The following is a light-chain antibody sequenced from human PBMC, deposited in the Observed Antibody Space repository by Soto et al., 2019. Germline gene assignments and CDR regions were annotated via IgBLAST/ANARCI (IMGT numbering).Light chain of an antibody. CDR2: GAT. V-gene: IGKV3-15*01. CDR1: QSVSTK. Sequence: EVVMTQSPATLSVSPGERAALSCWASQSVSTKLAWYQQKTGQAPRLLIYGATTRATGIPARFSGSGSGTEFTLTISSLQSEDSAVYYCQQYNDWPRTFGQGTKVEIK. CDR3: QQYNDWPRT. J-gene: IGKJ1*01.